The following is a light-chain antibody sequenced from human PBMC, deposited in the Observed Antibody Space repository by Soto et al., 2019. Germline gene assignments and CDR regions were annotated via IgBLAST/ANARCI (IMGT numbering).Light chain of an antibody. J-gene: IGLJ2*01. CDR1: SSDVGAYNY. CDR2: EVS. CDR3: TSYTGTNRVL. V-gene: IGLV2-14*01. Sequence: QSALTQPASVSGSPGQSITISCTGTSSDVGAYNYVSWYQHHPGKAPKLMIYEVSDRPSGVSNRFSGSKSGNTASLTISGLQAEDEADYFCTSYTGTNRVLFGGGTKLTVL.